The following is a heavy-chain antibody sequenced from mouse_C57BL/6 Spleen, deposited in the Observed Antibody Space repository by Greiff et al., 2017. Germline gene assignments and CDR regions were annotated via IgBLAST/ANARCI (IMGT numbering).Heavy chain of an antibody. Sequence: EVQLQESGPGLVKPSQSLSLTCSVTGYSITSGYYWNWIRQFPGNKLEWMGYISYDGSNNYNPSLKNRISITRDTSKNQFFLKLNSVTTEDTATYYCASGRITTVVPFDYWGQGTTLTVSS. CDR2: ISYDGSN. J-gene: IGHJ2*01. D-gene: IGHD1-1*01. CDR1: GYSITSGYY. CDR3: ASGRITTVVPFDY. V-gene: IGHV3-6*01.